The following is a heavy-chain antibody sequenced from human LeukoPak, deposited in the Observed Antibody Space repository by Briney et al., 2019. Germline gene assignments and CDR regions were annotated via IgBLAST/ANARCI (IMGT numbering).Heavy chain of an antibody. D-gene: IGHD6-13*01. J-gene: IGHJ4*02. CDR1: GYTFSSYS. CDR2: ISAYNDIT. Sequence: ASEKLSCKASGYTFSSYSISWVRQAPGQGLERRGWISAYNDITNYAQKLQRRLTMTTDPSTSTAYMELRSLRSDDTAVYYGARYPPFKAAPEGPESDYWGQGTLVTVSS. V-gene: IGHV1-18*01. CDR3: ARYPPFKAAPEGPESDY.